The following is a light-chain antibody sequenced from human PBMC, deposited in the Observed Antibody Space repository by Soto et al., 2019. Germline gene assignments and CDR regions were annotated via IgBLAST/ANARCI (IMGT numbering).Light chain of an antibody. J-gene: IGLJ2*01. CDR1: SGHSSYA. CDR2: LNSDGSH. V-gene: IGLV4-69*01. Sequence: QSVLTQSPSASASLGASVKLTCTLSSGHSSYAIAWPQQQPEKGPRYLMKLNSDGSHSKGDGIPDRFSGSSSGAERYLTISSLQSEDEADYYCQTWGSGTVVFGGGTKFTVL. CDR3: QTWGSGTVV.